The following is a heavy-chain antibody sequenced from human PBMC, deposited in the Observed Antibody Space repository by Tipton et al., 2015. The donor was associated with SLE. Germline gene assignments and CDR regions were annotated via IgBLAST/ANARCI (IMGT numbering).Heavy chain of an antibody. D-gene: IGHD3-10*01. CDR1: GFTFSTYS. CDR2: ISSSRSYI. V-gene: IGHV3-21*01. Sequence: GSLRLSCAASGFTFSTYSMNWVRQAPGEGLEWVSSISSSRSYIYYADSVKGRFTISRDNAKNSLYLQMNSLRAEDTAVYYCATAYYYGSGAFDIWGQGTMVTVSS. CDR3: ATAYYYGSGAFDI. J-gene: IGHJ3*02.